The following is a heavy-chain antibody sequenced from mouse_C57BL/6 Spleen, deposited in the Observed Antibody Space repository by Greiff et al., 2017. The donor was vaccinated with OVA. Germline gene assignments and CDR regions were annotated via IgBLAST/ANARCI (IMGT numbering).Heavy chain of an antibody. D-gene: IGHD1-1*02. CDR3: ARGGVAWYFDV. CDR2: ISYDGSN. V-gene: IGHV3-6*01. CDR1: GYSITRCYY. J-gene: IGHJ1*03. Sequence: EVKLMESGPGLVKPSPSLSLTCSVTGYSITRCYYWNWIRQFPGHKLEWMGYISYDGSNNSNPSLKNRISITRDTSKNQFFLKLNSVTTEDTATDYCARGGVAWYFDVWGTGTTVTVSS.